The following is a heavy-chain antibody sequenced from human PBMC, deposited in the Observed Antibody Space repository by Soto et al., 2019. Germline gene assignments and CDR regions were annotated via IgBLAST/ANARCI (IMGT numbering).Heavy chain of an antibody. D-gene: IGHD6-19*01. V-gene: IGHV4-59*01. CDR1: GGSISGSY. J-gene: IGHJ4*02. CDR3: ARSVAVPGAHIDY. Sequence: SETLSLTCSVSGGSISGSYWSWIRQSPGEGLEWLGYVYYTGSTNYSPSLRSRVSISVDTSKNEFSLGLSSVTAADTAVYFCARSVAVPGAHIDYWGQGTQVTVSS. CDR2: VYYTGST.